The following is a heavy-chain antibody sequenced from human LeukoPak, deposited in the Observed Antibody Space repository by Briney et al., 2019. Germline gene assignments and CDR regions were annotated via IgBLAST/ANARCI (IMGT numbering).Heavy chain of an antibody. CDR1: GFFFDDYA. Sequence: PGGSLRLSCAASGFFFDDYAMHWVRQAPGKGLEWVSVISGDGGSTYYADSVKGRFTISRDNSKNSLYLQMNSLRTEDTALYYCAKEIDRIQLWLPYYYYGMDVWGQGTTVTVSS. D-gene: IGHD5-18*01. CDR2: ISGDGGST. CDR3: AKEIDRIQLWLPYYYYGMDV. J-gene: IGHJ6*02. V-gene: IGHV3-43*02.